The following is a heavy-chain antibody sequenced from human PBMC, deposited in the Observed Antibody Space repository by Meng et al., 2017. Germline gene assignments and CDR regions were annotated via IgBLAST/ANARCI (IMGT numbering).Heavy chain of an antibody. CDR1: GLHFNNYW. D-gene: IGHD1-1*01. CDR2: ISGDGSIT. V-gene: IGHV3-74*01. CDR3: LDEAPRSDY. J-gene: IGHJ4*02. Sequence: EVQWVESGGGLVQPGGSPRLSCAASGLHFNNYWMHWVRQVPGKGLVWVSRISGDGSITNYADSVKGRFTISRDSAKNTLYLQMNSLRPEDTAVYYCLDEAPRSDYWGQGSLVTVSS.